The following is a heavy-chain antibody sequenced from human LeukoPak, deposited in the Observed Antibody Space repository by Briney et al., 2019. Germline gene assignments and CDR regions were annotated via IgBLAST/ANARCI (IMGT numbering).Heavy chain of an antibody. CDR1: GVSVSSGSYF. D-gene: IGHD5/OR15-5a*01. V-gene: IGHV4-61*01. Sequence: SETLSLTCTVSGVSVSSGSYFWSWIRQPPGEGSHWIGYTNHDGSTNYSPSLRSRVSISVDASKNQFSLKLSSVTTADTAVYFCATFFDFWFGPWGQGTQVTVSS. CDR2: TNHDGST. J-gene: IGHJ5*02. CDR3: ATFFDFWFGP.